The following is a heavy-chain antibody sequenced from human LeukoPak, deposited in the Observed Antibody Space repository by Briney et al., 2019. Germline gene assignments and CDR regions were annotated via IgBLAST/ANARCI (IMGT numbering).Heavy chain of an antibody. D-gene: IGHD3-16*02. CDR2: ISSSSSYI. CDR1: GFTFSSYS. V-gene: IGHV3-21*01. J-gene: IGHJ6*02. CDR3: AFGGVIVGVAYYGMDV. Sequence: GGSLRLSCAASGFTFSSYSMNWVRQAPGKGLEWVSFISSSSSYIYYADSVKGRFTISRDNAKNSLYLQMNSLRAEDTAVYYCAFGGVIVGVAYYGMDVWGQGTTVTVSS.